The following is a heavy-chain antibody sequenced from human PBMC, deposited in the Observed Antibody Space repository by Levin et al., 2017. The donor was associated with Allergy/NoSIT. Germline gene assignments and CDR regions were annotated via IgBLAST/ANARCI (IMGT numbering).Heavy chain of an antibody. CDR1: GFTFSNYG. J-gene: IGHJ6*02. CDR3: AKVPYDSSGYYTQDTTYYYYLGMDV. V-gene: IGHV3-30*18. D-gene: IGHD3-22*01. Sequence: GESLKISCAASGFTFSNYGMHWVRQAPGKGLEWVALISYDSTNRHYAGSVKGRFTISRDNSKSTLHLEMNNLRPEDTAVYYCAKVPYDSSGYYTQDTTYYYYLGMDVWGHGTTVTVSS. CDR2: ISYDSTNR.